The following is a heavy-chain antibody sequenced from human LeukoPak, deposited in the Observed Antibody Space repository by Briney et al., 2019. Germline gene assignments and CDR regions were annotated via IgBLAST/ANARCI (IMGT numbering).Heavy chain of an antibody. CDR1: GYTFTGYY. D-gene: IGHD6-13*01. J-gene: IGHJ5*02. CDR3: ARGLYSSSWFDDPYNWFDP. V-gene: IGHV1-2*02. Sequence: ASVKVSYKASGYTFTGYYMHWVRQAPGQGLEWMGWINPNSGGTNYAQKFQGRVTMTRDTSISTAYMELSRLRSDDTAVYYCARGLYSSSWFDDPYNWFDPWGQGTLVTVSS. CDR2: INPNSGGT.